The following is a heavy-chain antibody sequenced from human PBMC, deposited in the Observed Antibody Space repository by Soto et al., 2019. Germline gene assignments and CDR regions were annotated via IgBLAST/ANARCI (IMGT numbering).Heavy chain of an antibody. V-gene: IGHV4-59*08. CDR1: GGSISSYY. CDR2: IYYSGST. J-gene: IGHJ4*02. Sequence: LSLTGTVSGGSISSYYWSWIRQPPGKGLEWIGYIYYSGSTNYNPSLKSRVTISVDTSKNQFSLKLSSVTAADTAVYYCARGYDFWSGTHFDYWGQGTLVTVS. D-gene: IGHD3-3*01. CDR3: ARGYDFWSGTHFDY.